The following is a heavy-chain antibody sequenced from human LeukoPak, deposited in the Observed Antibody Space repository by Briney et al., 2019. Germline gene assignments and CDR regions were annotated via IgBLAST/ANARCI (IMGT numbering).Heavy chain of an antibody. CDR2: INHNGNVN. CDR3: ARGGGLDV. Sequence: GGSLRLSCAASAFTFSTYSMNWVRQAPGKGLEWVASINHNGNVNYYVDSVKGRFTISRDNAKNSLYLQMSNLRAEDTAVYFCARGGGLDVWGQGATVTVSS. CDR1: AFTFSTYS. J-gene: IGHJ6*02. D-gene: IGHD3-16*01. V-gene: IGHV3-7*03.